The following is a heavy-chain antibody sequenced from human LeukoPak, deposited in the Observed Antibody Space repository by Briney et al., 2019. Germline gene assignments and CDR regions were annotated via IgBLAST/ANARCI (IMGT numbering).Heavy chain of an antibody. D-gene: IGHD3-10*01. CDR1: SGSITNYY. J-gene: IGHJ6*03. V-gene: IGHV4-4*07. Sequence: SETLSLTCTVSSGSITNYYWSWIRQPAGKGLEWIGRIYTSGSTNYNPSLKSRVTMSVDTSKNQFSLKLSSVTAADTAVYYCARDGFGELSFVRRYYYYMDVWGKGTTVTISS. CDR2: IYTSGST. CDR3: ARDGFGELSFVRRYYYYMDV.